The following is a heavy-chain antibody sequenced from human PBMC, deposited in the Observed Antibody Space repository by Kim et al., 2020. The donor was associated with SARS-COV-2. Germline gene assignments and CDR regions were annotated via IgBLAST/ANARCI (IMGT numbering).Heavy chain of an antibody. CDR3: ARGVSSAWTLRAWFDP. CDR2: VDHSGTT. J-gene: IGHJ5*02. D-gene: IGHD3-22*01. Sequence: SQTLSLTCVVSGASISSSSCWSWVRQPPGKGLEWIGEVDHSGTTSYNVSLKNRDSILVDKSKNQFSLRLTSVSAADTAVYYCARGVSSAWTLRAWFDPWGQGTLVTVS. CDR1: GASISSSSC. V-gene: IGHV4-4*02.